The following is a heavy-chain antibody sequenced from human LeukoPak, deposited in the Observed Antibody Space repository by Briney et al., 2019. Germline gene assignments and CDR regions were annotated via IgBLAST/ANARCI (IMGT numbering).Heavy chain of an antibody. CDR1: GFIFNAHS. CDR2: ISGSGSSI. V-gene: IGHV3-48*01. Sequence: GGSLRLSCAASGFIFNAHSINWVRQAPGKGLEWVSYISGSGSSIDYADSVGGRFTIYRDSAKNSVYLQMNSLRAEDTAVYYCARDRGIVVVPAAHIDYWGQGTLVTVSS. J-gene: IGHJ4*02. D-gene: IGHD2-2*01. CDR3: ARDRGIVVVPAAHIDY.